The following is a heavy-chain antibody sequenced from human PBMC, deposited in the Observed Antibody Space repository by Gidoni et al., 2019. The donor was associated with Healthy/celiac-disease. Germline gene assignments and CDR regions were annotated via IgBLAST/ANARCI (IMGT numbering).Heavy chain of an antibody. CDR3: ARGTSGGLGSRSKTGGYYGMDV. CDR2: IYYSGST. Sequence: QVQLQESGPGLVKPSETLSLTCTVSGGSISSYYWSWIRQPPGKGLEWIGYIYYSGSTNYNPSLKIRVTISVDTSKNQFSLKLSFLTAADTAVYYWARGTSGGLGSRSKTGGYYGMDVWGQGTTVTVSS. CDR1: GGSISSYY. J-gene: IGHJ6*02. D-gene: IGHD3-10*01. V-gene: IGHV4-59*01.